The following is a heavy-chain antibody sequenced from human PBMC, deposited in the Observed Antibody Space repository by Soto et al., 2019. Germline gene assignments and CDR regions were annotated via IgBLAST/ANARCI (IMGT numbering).Heavy chain of an antibody. CDR3: ARAPYYYDSSGYYGAFDI. CDR2: ISSNGGST. J-gene: IGHJ3*02. Sequence: GGSLRLSCAASGFTFSSYAMHRVRQAPGKGLEYVSAISSNGGSTYYANSVKGRFTISRDNAKYTLYLQMGSLRADDMAVYYCARAPYYYDSSGYYGAFDIWGQGTMVTVSS. CDR1: GFTFSSYA. D-gene: IGHD3-22*01. V-gene: IGHV3-64*01.